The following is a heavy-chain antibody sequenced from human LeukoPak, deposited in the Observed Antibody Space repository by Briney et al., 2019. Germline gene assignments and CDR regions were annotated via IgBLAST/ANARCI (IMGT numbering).Heavy chain of an antibody. CDR1: GFTFSSYA. CDR2: ISGSGGST. V-gene: IGHV3-23*01. Sequence: PGGSLRLSCAASGFTFSSYAMSWVRQAPGKGLEWVSAISGSGGSTYYADSVKGRFTISRDNAKNSLYLQMNSLRAEDTAVYYCARTGYSYGSYYFDYWGQGTLVTVSS. J-gene: IGHJ4*02. D-gene: IGHD5-18*01. CDR3: ARTGYSYGSYYFDY.